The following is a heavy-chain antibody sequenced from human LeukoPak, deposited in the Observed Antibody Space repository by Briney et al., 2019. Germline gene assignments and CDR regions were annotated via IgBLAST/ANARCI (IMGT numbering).Heavy chain of an antibody. CDR1: GFTFSSYG. Sequence: PGGSLRLSCAASGFTFSSYGMSWVRQAPGKGLEWVSAISGSGGSTYYADSVKGRFTISRDNAKNSLYLQMNSLRAEDTALYYCARGFGDDYGDYGAFDIWGQGTMVTVSS. J-gene: IGHJ3*02. D-gene: IGHD4-17*01. CDR3: ARGFGDDYGDYGAFDI. CDR2: ISGSGGST. V-gene: IGHV3-23*01.